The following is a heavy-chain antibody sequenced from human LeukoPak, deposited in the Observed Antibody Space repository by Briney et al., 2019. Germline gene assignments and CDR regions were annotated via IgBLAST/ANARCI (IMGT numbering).Heavy chain of an antibody. J-gene: IGHJ4*02. CDR3: ARVRYFGSGSYHDY. D-gene: IGHD3-10*01. V-gene: IGHV3-64*01. Sequence: PGGSLRLSCAASGFTFSSYGMHRVRQAPGKGLEYVSGISSNGGSTYYANSVKGRFTISRDNSKNTMYLQMASLRAEDMAVYYCARVRYFGSGSYHDYWGQGTLVTVSS. CDR1: GFTFSSYG. CDR2: ISSNGGST.